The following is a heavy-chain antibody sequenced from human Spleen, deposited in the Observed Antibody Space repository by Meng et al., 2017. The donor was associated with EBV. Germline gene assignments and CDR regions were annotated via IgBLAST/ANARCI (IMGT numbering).Heavy chain of an antibody. Sequence: QVQLVQSGAEVKKPGASVKVSCKASGGTFSSYALTWVRQAPGQGLEWMGGIIPIFGTTNYAQKFQGRVTITADKSTSTAYMELSSLRSEDTAIYYCASLPLCMNWNYQDPDCSNQYDYWGQGTLVTVSS. CDR2: IIPIFGTT. J-gene: IGHJ4*02. D-gene: IGHD1-7*01. V-gene: IGHV1-69*06. CDR1: GGTFSSYA. CDR3: ASLPLCMNWNYQDPDCSNQYDY.